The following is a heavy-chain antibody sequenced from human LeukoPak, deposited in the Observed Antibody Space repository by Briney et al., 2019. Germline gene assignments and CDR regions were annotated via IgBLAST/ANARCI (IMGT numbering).Heavy chain of an antibody. CDR2: SRDKGHKYST. CDR1: GFSFTDYY. V-gene: IGHV3-72*01. Sequence: QPGGSLRLSCAASGFSFTDYYLDWVRQAPGKALERVGRSRDKGHKYSTEYAASVKGRFTISRDDSTNSLHLQMNSLKTEDTAMYYCARATYYFNSNGFYRYYFDYWGQGILVTVSS. CDR3: ARATYYFNSNGFYRYYFDY. D-gene: IGHD3-22*01. J-gene: IGHJ4*02.